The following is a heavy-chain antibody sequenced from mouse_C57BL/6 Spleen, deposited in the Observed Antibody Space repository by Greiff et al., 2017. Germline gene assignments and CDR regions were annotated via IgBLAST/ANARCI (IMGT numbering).Heavy chain of an antibody. CDR3: ARQGGTEVDY. D-gene: IGHD4-1*01. J-gene: IGHJ4*01. Sequence: EVQLVESGGGLVQPGGSLKLSCAASGFTFSDYYMYWVRQTPDKRLEWVAYISNGGGSTYYPDTVKGRFTISRDNAKNTLYLQMSRLKSEDTAMYYCARQGGTEVDYWGQGTSVTVSS. CDR1: GFTFSDYY. V-gene: IGHV5-12*01. CDR2: ISNGGGST.